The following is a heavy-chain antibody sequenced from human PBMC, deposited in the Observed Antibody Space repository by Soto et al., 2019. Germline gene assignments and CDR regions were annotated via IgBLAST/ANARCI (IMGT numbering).Heavy chain of an antibody. D-gene: IGHD3-10*01. V-gene: IGHV1-69*13. J-gene: IGHJ4*02. Sequence: SVKVSCKASRVAFSKFIVTWVRQAPGLGLEWVGGIIPIFGTANYAQKFQGRVTITADESTSTAYMELSSLRSEDTAVYYCARDRPPGGFGELGYWGQGTLVTVSS. CDR2: IIPIFGTA. CDR1: RVAFSKFI. CDR3: ARDRPPGGFGELGY.